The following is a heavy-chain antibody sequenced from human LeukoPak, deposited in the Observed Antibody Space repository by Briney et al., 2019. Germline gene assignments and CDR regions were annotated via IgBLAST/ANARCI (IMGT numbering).Heavy chain of an antibody. Sequence: GGSLRLSCAASGFTFSSCGVSWVRQAPGKGLEWVSAISGSGGATYYTGSVKGRFTISRDNSKNTLYLQMNSLRAEDTAVYYCAKYSPYDILTGSKYYFDFWGQGALVTVSS. V-gene: IGHV3-23*01. CDR3: AKYSPYDILTGSKYYFDF. D-gene: IGHD3-9*01. CDR2: ISGSGGAT. CDR1: GFTFSSCG. J-gene: IGHJ4*02.